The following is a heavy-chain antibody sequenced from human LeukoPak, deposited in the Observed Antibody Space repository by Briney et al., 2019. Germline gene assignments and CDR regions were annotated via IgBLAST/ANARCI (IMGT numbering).Heavy chain of an antibody. CDR2: INHSGST. Sequence: PSETLSLTCAVSGGSFSGYYWSWIRQPPGKGLEWIGEINHSGSTNYNPSLKSRVNISVDTSKNQFSLKLISVTAADTAVYYCATSLYDILTGSDYWGQGSLVTVSS. V-gene: IGHV4-34*01. J-gene: IGHJ4*02. D-gene: IGHD3-9*01. CDR1: GGSFSGYY. CDR3: ATSLYDILTGSDY.